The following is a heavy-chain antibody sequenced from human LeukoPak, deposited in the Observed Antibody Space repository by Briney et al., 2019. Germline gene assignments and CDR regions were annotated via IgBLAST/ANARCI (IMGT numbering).Heavy chain of an antibody. Sequence: ASVKVSCKASGYTFTSYDINWVRQAPGQGLEWMGWMNPNSGNTGYAQKFQGRVTMTRNTSISTAYMELSSLRSEDTAVYYCAMGDRRNLFDPWGQGNLVTVSS. CDR1: GYTFTSYD. V-gene: IGHV1-8*01. CDR3: AMGDRRNLFDP. J-gene: IGHJ5*02. CDR2: MNPNSGNT.